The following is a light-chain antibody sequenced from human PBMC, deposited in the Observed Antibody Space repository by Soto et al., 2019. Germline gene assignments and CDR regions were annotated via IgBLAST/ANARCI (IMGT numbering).Light chain of an antibody. CDR1: QSVSSY. J-gene: IGKJ1*01. CDR2: DAS. Sequence: EIVLTQSPATLSLSPGERATLSCRASQSVSSYLAWYQQKPGQAPRLLIYDASNRATGIPARFSGGGSGTDFTLTISSLEPEDFAVYYCQQYGSSPRTFGPGTKVEIK. V-gene: IGKV3-11*01. CDR3: QQYGSSPRT.